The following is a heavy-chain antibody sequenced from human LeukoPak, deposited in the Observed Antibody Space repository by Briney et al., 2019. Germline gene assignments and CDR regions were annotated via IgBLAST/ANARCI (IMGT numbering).Heavy chain of an antibody. V-gene: IGHV1-18*01. CDR1: GYSFPNYF. J-gene: IGHJ4*02. CDR3: TRTKDCDY. D-gene: IGHD2-8*01. CDR2: INTDSGNT. Sequence: ASVKVSCRASGYSFPNYFISWVRRAPGQGLEWTGWINTDSGNTNYAQKLQGRVTMTTDTSTSTAYMELRGLRSDDTAMYYCTRTKDCDYWGQGTLVTVSS.